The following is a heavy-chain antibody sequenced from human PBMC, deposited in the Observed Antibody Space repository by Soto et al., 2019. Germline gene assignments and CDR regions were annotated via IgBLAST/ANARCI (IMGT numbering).Heavy chain of an antibody. CDR1: GFTFSSYA. J-gene: IGHJ6*02. V-gene: IGHV3-23*01. CDR3: AKQQGPGTPYYYAMDV. D-gene: IGHD1-1*01. CDR2: LSGSGGST. Sequence: EVQLLEAGGGLVQPWGSQRLSCAASGFTFSSYAMTWVRQAPGKGLEWVSTLSGSGGSTYYAASVKGRFTISRDNSKDTLYLEMNSLRGEDTAVYFCAKQQGPGTPYYYAMDVWGQGTAVTVSS.